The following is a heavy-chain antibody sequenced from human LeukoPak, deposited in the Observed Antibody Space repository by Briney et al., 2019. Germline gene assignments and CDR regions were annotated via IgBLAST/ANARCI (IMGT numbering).Heavy chain of an antibody. D-gene: IGHD2-21*01. J-gene: IGHJ6*03. Sequence: GASVKVSCKASGYTFASYDIHWVRQATGQGLEGMGWMSPNSGNTGYAQKFQGRVTMTRNTSINTAYMELSSLRSEDTAVYSCARVVLRWGAAGNYMDVWGKGTTVTVSS. CDR2: MSPNSGNT. CDR3: ARVVLRWGAAGNYMDV. V-gene: IGHV1-8*01. CDR1: GYTFASYD.